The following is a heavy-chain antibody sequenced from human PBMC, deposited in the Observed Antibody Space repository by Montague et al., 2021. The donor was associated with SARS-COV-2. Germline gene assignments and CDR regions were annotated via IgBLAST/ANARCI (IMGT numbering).Heavy chain of an antibody. J-gene: IGHJ6*02. D-gene: IGHD5-18*01. CDR1: GFSLSTSGMC. V-gene: IGHV2-70*01. CDR2: IDWDDDK. CDR3: ARIPVSGTAMDQYYYYYGIDV. Sequence: PALVKPTQTLTLTCTFSGFSLSTSGMCVSWIRQPPGKALEWLALIDWDDDKYYSTSLKTRLTISKDTSKNQVGLTMTNMDPVDTATYYGARIPVSGTAMDQYYYYYGIDVWGQGTTVTVSS.